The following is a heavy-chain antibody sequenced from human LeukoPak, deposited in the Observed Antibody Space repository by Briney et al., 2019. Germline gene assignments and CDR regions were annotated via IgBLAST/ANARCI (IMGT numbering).Heavy chain of an antibody. J-gene: IGHJ4*02. D-gene: IGHD5-12*01. V-gene: IGHV3-23*01. CDR1: GFTFSNYA. Sequence: GGSLRLSCAPSGFTFSNYAMSWVRQAPGKGLEWVSLIIGSTGSTFYADSVKGRFTISRDNSKNTLYLQMNSLRAEDTAVYYCARGGYDYVEIGYFDYWGQGTLVTVSS. CDR2: IIGSTGST. CDR3: ARGGYDYVEIGYFDY.